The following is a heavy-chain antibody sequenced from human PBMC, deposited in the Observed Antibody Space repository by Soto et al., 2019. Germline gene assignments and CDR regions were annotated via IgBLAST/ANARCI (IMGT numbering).Heavy chain of an antibody. Sequence: GSLRLSCAASGFTFSSYWMSWVRQAPGKGLEWVANIKQDGSEKYYVDSVKGRFTISRDNAKNSLYLQMNSLRAEDTAVYYCARDSYQYYYGSSGTFDYWGQGTLVTVSS. D-gene: IGHD3-22*01. CDR3: ARDSYQYYYGSSGTFDY. V-gene: IGHV3-7*01. J-gene: IGHJ4*02. CDR1: GFTFSSYW. CDR2: IKQDGSEK.